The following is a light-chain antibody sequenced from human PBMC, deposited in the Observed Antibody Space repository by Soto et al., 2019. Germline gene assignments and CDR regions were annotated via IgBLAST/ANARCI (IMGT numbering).Light chain of an antibody. CDR2: EVS. Sequence: QSVLTQPASVSGSPGQSITISCTGTNSDVGGYNYVSWYQQHPGKAPELMIYEVSHRPSGVSNRFSGSKSDNTASLTISGHQAEDEADYYCSSYTSISTLYVFG. CDR1: NSDVGGYNY. CDR3: SSYTSISTLYV. J-gene: IGLJ1*01. V-gene: IGLV2-14*01.